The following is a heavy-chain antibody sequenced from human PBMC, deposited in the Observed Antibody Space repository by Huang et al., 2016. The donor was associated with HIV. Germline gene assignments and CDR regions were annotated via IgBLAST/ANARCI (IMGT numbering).Heavy chain of an antibody. J-gene: IGHJ3*01. CDR1: GGSVRGHY. Sequence: QLQLQQRDAGLLKPSETLSLTCAVSGGSVRGHYWSWIRQYPGKGLEWLGANSDGGCTHYNPSLKVRVECAVDTSKNQVSLRLTSVTAADTTVYYCARLRWLSARNYAFDLWGQGTLVTVSS. V-gene: IGHV4-34*02. CDR2: NSDGGCT. D-gene: IGHD5-12*01. CDR3: ARLRWLSARNYAFDL.